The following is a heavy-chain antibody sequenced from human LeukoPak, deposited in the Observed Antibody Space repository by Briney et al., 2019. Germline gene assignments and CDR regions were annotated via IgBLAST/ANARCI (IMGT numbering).Heavy chain of an antibody. Sequence: SETLSLTCAVYGGSFSGYYWSWIRQPPGKGLEWIGEINHSGSTNYNPSLKSRVTISVDTSKNQFSLKLSSVTAADTAVYYCARVEMATRYYFDCWGQGTLVTVSS. V-gene: IGHV4-34*01. J-gene: IGHJ4*02. CDR3: ARVEMATRYYFDC. D-gene: IGHD5-24*01. CDR1: GGSFSGYY. CDR2: INHSGST.